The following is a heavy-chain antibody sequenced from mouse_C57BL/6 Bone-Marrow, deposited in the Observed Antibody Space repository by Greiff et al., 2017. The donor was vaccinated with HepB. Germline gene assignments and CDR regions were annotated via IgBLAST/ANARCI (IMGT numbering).Heavy chain of an antibody. CDR1: GFSLRTFGMG. CDR3: ARVYYYGSSPYYYAMDY. CDR2: IWWDDDK. Sequence: QVTLKECGPGILQPSQTLSLTCSFSGFSLRTFGMGVGWIRQPSGKGLEWLAHIWWDDDKYYNPALKSRLTISKDTSKNQVFLKIANVDTADTATYYCARVYYYGSSPYYYAMDYWGQGTSVTVSS. J-gene: IGHJ4*01. V-gene: IGHV8-8*01. D-gene: IGHD1-1*01.